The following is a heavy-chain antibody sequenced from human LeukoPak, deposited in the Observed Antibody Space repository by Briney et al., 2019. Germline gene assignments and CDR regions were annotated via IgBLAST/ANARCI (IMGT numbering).Heavy chain of an antibody. CDR3: ATSALAVGGTDQFDY. D-gene: IGHD6-19*01. V-gene: IGHV3-11*01. J-gene: IGHJ4*02. CDR1: GFKFSDYY. CDR2: INSRGNTM. Sequence: GGSLRLSCAASGFKFSDYYMSWIRQAPGKGLEWVSYINSRGNTMYYADSVKGRFTDSTDNAKNPLYLLMSSLGADDTAVYYCATSALAVGGTDQFDYWGQGTLVTVSS.